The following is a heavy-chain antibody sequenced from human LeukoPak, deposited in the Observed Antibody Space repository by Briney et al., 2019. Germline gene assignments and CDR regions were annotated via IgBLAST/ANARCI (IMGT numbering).Heavy chain of an antibody. CDR3: ARVGVTTSFAFDI. D-gene: IGHD4-17*01. CDR1: GFTFSSYS. V-gene: IGHV3-48*01. Sequence: GGSLRLSRAASGFTFSSYSMNWVRQAPGKGLEWVSYISSSSSTIYYADSVKGRFTISRDNAKNSLYLQMNSLRAEDTAVYYCARVGVTTSFAFDIWGQGTMVTVSS. CDR2: ISSSSSTI. J-gene: IGHJ3*02.